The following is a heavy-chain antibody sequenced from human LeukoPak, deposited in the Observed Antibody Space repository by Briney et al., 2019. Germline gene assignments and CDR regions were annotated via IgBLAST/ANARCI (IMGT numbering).Heavy chain of an antibody. J-gene: IGHJ5*01. CDR1: GFAFSHYS. CDR2: ISTDGGHK. V-gene: IGHV3-30*13. D-gene: IGHD3-10*01. Sequence: GGSLRLSCTASGFAFSHYSFHWVRQAPGKGLEWVAVISTDGGHKYYADPVKGRFTVSRDNSENRLFLEMNSVSTDDTAMYFCARDSVPWTVRGDMDSWGHGTLVTVSS. CDR3: ARDSVPWTVRGDMDS.